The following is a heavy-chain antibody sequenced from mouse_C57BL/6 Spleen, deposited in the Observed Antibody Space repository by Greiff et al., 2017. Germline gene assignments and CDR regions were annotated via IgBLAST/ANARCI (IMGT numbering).Heavy chain of an antibody. CDR2: INYDGSST. CDR1: GFTFSDYY. Sequence: EVKLMESEGGLVQPGSSMKLSCTASGFTFSDYYMAWVRQVPEKGLEWVANINYDGSSTYYLDSLKSRFIISRDNAKNILYLQMSSVESEDTATYYCARDRRGYYAMDYWGQGTSVTVSS. V-gene: IGHV5-16*01. CDR3: ARDRRGYYAMDY. J-gene: IGHJ4*01.